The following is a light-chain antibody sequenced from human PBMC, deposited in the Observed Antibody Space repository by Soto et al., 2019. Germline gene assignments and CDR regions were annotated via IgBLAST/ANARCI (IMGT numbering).Light chain of an antibody. Sequence: DIVMTQSPLSLPVTPGEPASISFRSSQSLLHSNGYNYLDWYLQKPRQSPQVLVYLGSNRSSGVPDRFSGSGSGTDFTLKISRVEAEDVGVYYCMQRIEFPWTFGQGTKV. V-gene: IGKV2-28*01. J-gene: IGKJ1*01. CDR3: MQRIEFPWT. CDR2: LGS. CDR1: QSLLHSNGYNY.